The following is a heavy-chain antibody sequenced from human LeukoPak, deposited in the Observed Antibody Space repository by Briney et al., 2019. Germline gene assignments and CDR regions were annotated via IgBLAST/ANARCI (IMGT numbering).Heavy chain of an antibody. D-gene: IGHD3-22*01. CDR3: AKWKITMIVVVIIPTYLDY. V-gene: IGHV3-23*01. Sequence: PGGSLRLSCAASGFTFSSYAMSWVRQAPGKGLEWVSAISGSGGSTYYADSVKGRFTISRDNSKNTLYLQMNSLRAEDTAVYYCAKWKITMIVVVIIPTYLDYWGQGTLVTVSS. CDR1: GFTFSSYA. CDR2: ISGSGGST. J-gene: IGHJ4*02.